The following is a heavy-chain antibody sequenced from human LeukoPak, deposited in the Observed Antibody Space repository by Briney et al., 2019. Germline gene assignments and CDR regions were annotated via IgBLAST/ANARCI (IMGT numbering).Heavy chain of an antibody. CDR3: ARGVRGVGYYYGMDV. V-gene: IGHV3-30*04. CDR2: ISYGGSNK. CDR1: GFTFSSYA. D-gene: IGHD3-10*01. Sequence: GGSLRLSCAASGFTFSSYAMHWVRQAPGKGLEWVAVISYGGSNKYYADSVKGRFTISRDNSKNTLYLQMNSLRAEDTAVYYCARGVRGVGYYYGMDVWGQGTTVTVSS. J-gene: IGHJ6*02.